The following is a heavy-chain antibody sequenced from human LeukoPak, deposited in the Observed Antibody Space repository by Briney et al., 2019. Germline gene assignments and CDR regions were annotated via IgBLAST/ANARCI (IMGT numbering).Heavy chain of an antibody. CDR1: GFTFIDYD. CDR2: IGIRGDT. V-gene: IGHV3-13*01. CDR3: ARGGIQVSGIDEFDY. D-gene: IGHD6-19*01. Sequence: GGSLRLSCAASGFTFIDYDMHWVRHVIGKGLEWVSAIGIRGDTHYSGSVKGRFTISRENAESYFNLQINSLSAADTAVYYCARGGIQVSGIDEFDYWGQGTLVTVSS. J-gene: IGHJ4*02.